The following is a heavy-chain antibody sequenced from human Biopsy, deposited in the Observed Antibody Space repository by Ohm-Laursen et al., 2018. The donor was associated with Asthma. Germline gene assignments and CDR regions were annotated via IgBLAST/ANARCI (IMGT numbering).Heavy chain of an antibody. J-gene: IGHJ5*02. CDR3: AKAERYFDWYWFDL. CDR1: GFTFSSYA. Sequence: SLRLSCAASGFTFSSYAMHWVRQAPGKGLEWVAVISYDGSNKYYADSVKGRFTISRDNSKNTLYLQMNSLRAEDTAVYYCAKAERYFDWYWFDLWGQGTLVTVSS. V-gene: IGHV3-30-3*01. D-gene: IGHD3-9*01. CDR2: ISYDGSNK.